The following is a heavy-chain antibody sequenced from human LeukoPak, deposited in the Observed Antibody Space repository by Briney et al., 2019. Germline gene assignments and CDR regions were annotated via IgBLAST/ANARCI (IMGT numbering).Heavy chain of an antibody. CDR2: IYTSGST. J-gene: IGHJ3*02. Sequence: SETLSLTCTVAGGSISSGSYYWSWIRQPAGKGLEWIGRIYTSGSTNYNPSLKSRVTISVDTSKNQFSLKLSSVTAADTAVYYCATGDIEMATSAGAFDIWGQGTMVTVSS. V-gene: IGHV4-61*02. D-gene: IGHD5-24*01. CDR1: GGSISSGSYY. CDR3: ATGDIEMATSAGAFDI.